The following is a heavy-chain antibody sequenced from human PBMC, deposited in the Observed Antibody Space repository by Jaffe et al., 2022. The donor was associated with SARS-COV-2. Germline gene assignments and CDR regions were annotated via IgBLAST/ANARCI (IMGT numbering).Heavy chain of an antibody. CDR1: GFTFDEFA. CDR2: ISWDSGTL. Sequence: EVQLVESGGGLVQPGRSLRLSCAASGFTFDEFAMHWVRQAPGKGLEWVSGISWDSGTLGYADSVKGRFTISRDNAKNSLYLQMNSLRAEDTAFYFCTLPSGAFDIWGQGTVVTVSS. V-gene: IGHV3-9*01. D-gene: IGHD3-10*01. CDR3: TLPSGAFDI. J-gene: IGHJ3*02.